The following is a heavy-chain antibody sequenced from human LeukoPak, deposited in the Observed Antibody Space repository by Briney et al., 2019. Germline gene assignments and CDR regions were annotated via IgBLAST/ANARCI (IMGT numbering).Heavy chain of an antibody. Sequence: GASVKVSCKASGGTFSSYAISWVRQAPGQGLEWMGGIIPIFGTANYAQKFQGRVTITAGESTSTAYMELSSLRSEDTAVYYCARVDAFDAFDIWGQGTMVTVSS. CDR3: ARVDAFDAFDI. CDR1: GGTFSSYA. CDR2: IIPIFGTA. D-gene: IGHD3-3*02. J-gene: IGHJ3*02. V-gene: IGHV1-69*13.